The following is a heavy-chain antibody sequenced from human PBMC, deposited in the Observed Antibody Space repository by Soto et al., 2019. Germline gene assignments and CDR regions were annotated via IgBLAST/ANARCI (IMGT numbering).Heavy chain of an antibody. D-gene: IGHD3-3*01. CDR3: TREFKGYYDFWSGKNWFDP. J-gene: IGHJ5*02. V-gene: IGHV3-49*03. CDR1: GFTFGDYA. CDR2: IRSKAYGGTT. Sequence: GGSLRLSCTASGFTFGDYAMSWFRQAPGKGLEWVGFIRSKAYGGTTEYAASVKGRFTISRDDSKSIAYLQMNSLKTEDTAVYYCTREFKGYYDFWSGKNWFDPWGQGTLVTVSS.